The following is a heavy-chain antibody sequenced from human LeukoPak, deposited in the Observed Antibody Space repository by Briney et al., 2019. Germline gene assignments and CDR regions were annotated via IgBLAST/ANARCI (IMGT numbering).Heavy chain of an antibody. D-gene: IGHD3-10*01. V-gene: IGHV3-72*01. J-gene: IGHJ4*02. CDR2: IRNKAKSYTT. CDR3: ARIYYASGSQRYDY. Sequence: GGSLRLSCAASGFTFSDHYMDWVRQAPGKGLEWVGRIRNKAKSYTTDYAASVKGRFTISRGDSKNSLYLHMNSLKTEDTAVYYCARIYYASGSQRYDYWGQGTLVTVSS. CDR1: GFTFSDHY.